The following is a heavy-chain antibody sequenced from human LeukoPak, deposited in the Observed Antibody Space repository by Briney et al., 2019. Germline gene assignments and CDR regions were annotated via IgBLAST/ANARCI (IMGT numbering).Heavy chain of an antibody. Sequence: PSETLSLTCTVSGGSISSYYWSWIRQPPGKGLEWIAYIYYSGSTNYNPSLKSRVTISVDTSKNQFSLKLSSVTAADTAVYYCARGYSSTWYDYYYYYMDVWGKGTTVTISS. D-gene: IGHD6-13*01. CDR2: IYYSGST. CDR1: GGSISSYY. J-gene: IGHJ6*03. CDR3: ARGYSSTWYDYYYYYMDV. V-gene: IGHV4-59*01.